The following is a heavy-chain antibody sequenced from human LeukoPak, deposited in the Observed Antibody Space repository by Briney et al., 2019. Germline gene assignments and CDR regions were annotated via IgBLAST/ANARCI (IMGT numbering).Heavy chain of an antibody. J-gene: IGHJ4*02. CDR2: IIPILGIA. Sequence: SVKVSCKASGGTFSSYTISWVRQAPGQGLEWMGRIIPILGIANYAQKFQGRVTITADKSTSTAYMELSSLRSEDTAAYYCARGYLSGYDVGYFDYWGQGTLVTVSS. CDR3: ARGYLSGYDVGYFDY. CDR1: GGTFSSYT. V-gene: IGHV1-69*02. D-gene: IGHD3-3*01.